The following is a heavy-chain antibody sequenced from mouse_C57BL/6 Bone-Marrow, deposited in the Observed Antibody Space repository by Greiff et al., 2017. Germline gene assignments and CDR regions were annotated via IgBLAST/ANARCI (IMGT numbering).Heavy chain of an antibody. CDR3: ARSGRDYAMDY. J-gene: IGHJ4*01. D-gene: IGHD3-1*01. Sequence: QVQLQQPGAELVQPGASVKMSCKASGYTFTSYWITWVKQRPGQGLEWIGDLYPGSGSTNYNEKFKSKATLTVDTSSSTAYMQLSSLTSEDSAVYYCARSGRDYAMDYWGQGTSVTVSS. CDR1: GYTFTSYW. CDR2: LYPGSGST. V-gene: IGHV1-55*01.